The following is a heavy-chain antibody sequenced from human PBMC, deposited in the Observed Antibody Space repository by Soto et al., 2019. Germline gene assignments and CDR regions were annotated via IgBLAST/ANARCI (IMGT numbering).Heavy chain of an antibody. Sequence: SVKVSCKASGGTFTDYAFSWVRQAPGQGLEWMGGIIPIFRSSNFAQKFQGRLTIFADASAGTAYMELSSLRSDDTAIYYCAKDVGFPQHLFVFDLWGQGTLVTVSS. CDR2: IIPIFRSS. V-gene: IGHV1-69*13. J-gene: IGHJ4*02. CDR3: AKDVGFPQHLFVFDL. D-gene: IGHD3-10*02. CDR1: GGTFTDYA.